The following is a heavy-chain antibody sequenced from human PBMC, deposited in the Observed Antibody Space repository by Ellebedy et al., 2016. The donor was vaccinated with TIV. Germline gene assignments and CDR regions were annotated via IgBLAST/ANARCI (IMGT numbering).Heavy chain of an antibody. Sequence: VESLKISXKGIGDDFICYWIVWVRMMPGRGLEWMGAGYTVNSETRDNPSLQAQVTFSVDKSLRTAYMQWSSLQAADTATYFCARLNGRCNVDCSMGAHWFYPWGQGTHVTVAS. J-gene: IGHJ5*02. V-gene: IGHV5-51*01. CDR2: GYTVNSET. CDR1: GDDFICYW. CDR3: ARLNGRCNVDCSMGAHWFYP. D-gene: IGHD1-26*01.